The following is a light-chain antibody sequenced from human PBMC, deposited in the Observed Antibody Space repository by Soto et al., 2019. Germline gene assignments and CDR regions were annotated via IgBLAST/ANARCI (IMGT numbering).Light chain of an antibody. Sequence: EIVLTQSPGTLALSPGESATLSCKASASIYINSFAWYYQKPGQPPRLLIYGASTRANCIPDRFSGRGSGTDFVLSIDRLEVEDSGIYYCQQYGASPFTFGPGTRVDIE. CDR3: QQYGASPFT. V-gene: IGKV3-20*01. J-gene: IGKJ3*01. CDR1: ASIYINS. CDR2: GAS.